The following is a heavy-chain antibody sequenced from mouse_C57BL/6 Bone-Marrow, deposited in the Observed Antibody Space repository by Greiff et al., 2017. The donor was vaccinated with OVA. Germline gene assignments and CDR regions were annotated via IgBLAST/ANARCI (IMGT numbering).Heavy chain of an antibody. V-gene: IGHV2-5*01. D-gene: IGHD1-1*02. J-gene: IGHJ4*01. CDR1: GFSLTSYG. CDR3: ATNGGGNPYYAMDY. Sequence: QVQLKESGPGLVQPSQSLSLTCTASGFSLTSYGVHWVRQSPGKGLEWLGVIWSGGGTDYNAAFMSRLSIIKDNSNIQIFYKMNSLQADDTAMYYCATNGGGNPYYAMDYWGQGTSVTVSS. CDR2: IWSGGGT.